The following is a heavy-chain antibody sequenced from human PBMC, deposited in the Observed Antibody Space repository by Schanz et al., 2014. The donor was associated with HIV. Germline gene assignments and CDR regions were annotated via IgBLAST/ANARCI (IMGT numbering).Heavy chain of an antibody. V-gene: IGHV3-23*01. Sequence: EVQLLESGGGLVQPGGSLRLSCAASGFTFSSYAMTWVRQAPGKGLDWVSSISGGSTYTYYADSIRGRFIVSRDNARSSVYLQMYSLRAADTAVYYCVHDDSDNDGFDMWGQGTMVTVSS. D-gene: IGHD3-22*01. CDR2: ISGGSTYT. J-gene: IGHJ3*02. CDR3: VHDDSDNDGFDM. CDR1: GFTFSSYA.